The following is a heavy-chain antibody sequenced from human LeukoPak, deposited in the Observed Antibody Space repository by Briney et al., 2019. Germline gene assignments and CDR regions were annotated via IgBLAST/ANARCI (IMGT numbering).Heavy chain of an antibody. V-gene: IGHV1-24*01. J-gene: IGHJ3*02. CDR2: FDPEDGET. CDR1: GYTLTELS. CDR3: ATDWSAIFGVISHQDAFDI. D-gene: IGHD3-3*01. Sequence: ASVKVSCKVSGYTLTELSMHWVRQAPGKGLEWMGGFDPEDGETIYAQKLQGRVTMTEDTSTGSAYMELSSLRSEDTAVYYCATDWSAIFGVISHQDAFDIWGQGTMVTVSS.